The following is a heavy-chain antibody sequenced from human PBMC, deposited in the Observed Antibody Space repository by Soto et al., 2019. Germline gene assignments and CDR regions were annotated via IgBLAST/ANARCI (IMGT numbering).Heavy chain of an antibody. CDR1: GFTFSSYA. CDR3: ARDIGYAFDI. Sequence: EVQLLESGGGLVQPGGSLRLSCAASGFTFSSYAMSWVRQAPGKGLEWVSAISGSGGSTDYVDSVQGRFTMSRDNAKDSLYLQMNSLRDEDTAVYYCARDIGYAFDIWGQGTVVTVSS. CDR2: ISGSGGST. V-gene: IGHV3-23*01. J-gene: IGHJ3*02. D-gene: IGHD2-15*01.